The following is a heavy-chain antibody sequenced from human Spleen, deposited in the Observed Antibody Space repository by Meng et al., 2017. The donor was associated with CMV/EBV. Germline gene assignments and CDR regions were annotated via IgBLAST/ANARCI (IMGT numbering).Heavy chain of an antibody. CDR2: ISSSSSYI. V-gene: IGHV3-21*01. CDR3: ARVSLLICYGMDV. Sequence: GESLKISCAAYGFTFSSYGMNWVRQAPGKGLEWVSSISSSSSYIYYADSVKGRFTISRDNAKNSLYLQINSLRAEEMAVYYCARVSLLICYGMDVWGQGTTVTVSS. CDR1: GFTFSSYG. J-gene: IGHJ6*02.